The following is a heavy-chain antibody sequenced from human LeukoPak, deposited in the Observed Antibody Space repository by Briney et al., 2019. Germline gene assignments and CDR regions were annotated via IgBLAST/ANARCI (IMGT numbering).Heavy chain of an antibody. Sequence: GGSLRLSCAASGFTFSSSAMSWVRQAPGKGLEWVSSISGSGSGGSTYYADSVKGRFTISRDNSKNTLYLQMNSLRAEDTAVYYCAKMGLGWIYWYFDLWGRGTLVTVSS. D-gene: IGHD6-19*01. V-gene: IGHV3-23*01. CDR2: ISGSGSGGST. CDR1: GFTFSSSA. J-gene: IGHJ2*01. CDR3: AKMGLGWIYWYFDL.